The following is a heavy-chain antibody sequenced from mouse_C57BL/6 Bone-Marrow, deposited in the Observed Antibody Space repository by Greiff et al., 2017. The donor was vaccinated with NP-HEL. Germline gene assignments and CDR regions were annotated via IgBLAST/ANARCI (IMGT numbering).Heavy chain of an antibody. V-gene: IGHV5-6*01. Sequence: EVQVVESGGDLVKPGGSLKLSCAASGFTFSSYGMSWVRQTPDKRLEWVATISSGGSYTYYPDSVKGRFTISRDNATNTLYLQMSSLKSEDTAMYYCARRNYCGSSYLYAMDYWGQGTSVTVSS. CDR1: GFTFSSYG. D-gene: IGHD1-1*01. CDR2: ISSGGSYT. J-gene: IGHJ4*01. CDR3: ARRNYCGSSYLYAMDY.